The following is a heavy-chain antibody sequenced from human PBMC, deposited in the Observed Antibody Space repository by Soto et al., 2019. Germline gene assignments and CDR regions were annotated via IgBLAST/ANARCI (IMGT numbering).Heavy chain of an antibody. J-gene: IGHJ4*02. D-gene: IGHD2-15*01. Sequence: ESGGGLVKPGGSLRLSCAASGFTFSSYSMNWVRQAPGKGLEWVSSISSSSSYIYYADSVKGRFTISRDNAKNSLYLQMNSLGAEDTAVYYCARDRGYCSGGSCYSYFDYWGQGTLVTVSS. CDR3: ARDRGYCSGGSCYSYFDY. CDR1: GFTFSSYS. V-gene: IGHV3-21*01. CDR2: ISSSSSYI.